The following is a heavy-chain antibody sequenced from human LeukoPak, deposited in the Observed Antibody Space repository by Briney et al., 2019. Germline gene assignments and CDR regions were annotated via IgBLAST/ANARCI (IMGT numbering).Heavy chain of an antibody. V-gene: IGHV3-49*03. D-gene: IGHD3-10*01. Sequence: PGRSLRLSCTASGFTFGDYAMSWFRQAPGKGLEWAGFIRSKAYGGTTEYAASVKGRFTIPRDDSKSIAYLQMNSLKTEDTAVYYCTRPYYGSGSYYDYFDYWGQGTLVTVSS. CDR1: GFTFGDYA. CDR3: TRPYYGSGSYYDYFDY. J-gene: IGHJ4*02. CDR2: IRSKAYGGTT.